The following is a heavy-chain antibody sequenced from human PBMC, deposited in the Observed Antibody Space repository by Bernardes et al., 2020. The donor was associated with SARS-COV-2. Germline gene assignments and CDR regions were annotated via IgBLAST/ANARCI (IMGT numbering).Heavy chain of an antibody. Sequence: GGSLRLSCAASGFTFSSYWMSWVRQAPGKGLEWVANIKQDGSEKYYVDSVKGRFTISRDNAKNSLYLQMNSLRAEDTAVYYCARDRGWIAVAALNYFDYWGQGTLVTVSS. CDR2: IKQDGSEK. J-gene: IGHJ4*02. V-gene: IGHV3-7*03. D-gene: IGHD6-19*01. CDR3: ARDRGWIAVAALNYFDY. CDR1: GFTFSSYW.